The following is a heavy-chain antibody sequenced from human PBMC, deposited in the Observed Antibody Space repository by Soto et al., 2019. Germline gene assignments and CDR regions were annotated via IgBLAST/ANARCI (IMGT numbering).Heavy chain of an antibody. J-gene: IGHJ4*02. D-gene: IGHD6-6*01. CDR3: ARLLTYSSSSYFDY. Sequence: ASVKVSCKASGGTFSSYAISWVRQAPGQGLEWMGGIIPIFGTANYAQKFQGRVTITADESTSTAYMELSSLRSEDTAVYYCARLLTYSSSSYFDYWGQGTLVTVSS. V-gene: IGHV1-69*13. CDR2: IIPIFGTA. CDR1: GGTFSSYA.